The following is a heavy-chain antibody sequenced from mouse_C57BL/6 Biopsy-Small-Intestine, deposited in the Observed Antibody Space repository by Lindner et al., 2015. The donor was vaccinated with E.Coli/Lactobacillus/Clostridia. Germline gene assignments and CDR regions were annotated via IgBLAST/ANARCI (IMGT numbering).Heavy chain of an antibody. Sequence: SVKVSCKASGGPFGNYAISWVRQAPGQGLEWMGGIVPNFGTANYAQKFQDRVTITADNSTGTTYMELSSLRSEDTAVYYCARDPFPFAVLLGGPLTWGQGTRVTVSS. D-gene: IGHD1-2*01. CDR1: GGPFGNYA. V-gene: IGHV1S26*01. CDR2: IVPNFGTA. CDR3: ARDPFPFAVLLGGPLT. J-gene: IGHJ4*01.